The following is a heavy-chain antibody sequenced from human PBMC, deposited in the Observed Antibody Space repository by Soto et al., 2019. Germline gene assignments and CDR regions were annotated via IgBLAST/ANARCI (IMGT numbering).Heavy chain of an antibody. Sequence: GGSLRLSCTASGFTFGDYAMSWVRQAPGKGLEWVGFIRSKAYGGTTEYAASVKGRFTISRDDSKSIAYLQMNSLKTEDTAVYYCTSDPEYYDFWSGYYPSWSLDYWGQGTLVNVSS. CDR1: GFTFGDYA. D-gene: IGHD3-3*01. CDR2: IRSKAYGGTT. CDR3: TSDPEYYDFWSGYYPSWSLDY. V-gene: IGHV3-49*04. J-gene: IGHJ4*02.